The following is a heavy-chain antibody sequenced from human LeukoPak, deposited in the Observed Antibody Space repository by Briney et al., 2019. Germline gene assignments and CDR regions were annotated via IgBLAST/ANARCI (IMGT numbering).Heavy chain of an antibody. D-gene: IGHD4-17*01. J-gene: IGHJ4*02. V-gene: IGHV4-38-2*01. Sequence: SETLSLTCAVSGYSISSGYYWGWIRQPPGKGLEWIGSIYHSGSTYYNPSLKSRVTISVDTSKNQFSLKLSSVTAADTAVYYCAREGDYGDYVLDYWDQGTLVTVSS. CDR2: IYHSGST. CDR3: AREGDYGDYVLDY. CDR1: GYSISSGYY.